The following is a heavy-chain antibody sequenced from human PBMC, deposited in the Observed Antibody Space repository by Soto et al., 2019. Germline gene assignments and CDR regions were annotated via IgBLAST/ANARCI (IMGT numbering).Heavy chain of an antibody. CDR3: ARVAGMATILAFDFDY. CDR1: GYSIISGYY. Sequence: SATLSLTCAVSGYSIISGYYWGWIRQPPGKGLEWIGSIYHSGSTYYNPALKSRVTISVDTSKNQFSLKLSSVTAADTAVYYCARVAGMATILAFDFDYWGQGTLVTVSS. CDR2: IYHSGST. V-gene: IGHV4-38-2*01. D-gene: IGHD5-12*01. J-gene: IGHJ4*02.